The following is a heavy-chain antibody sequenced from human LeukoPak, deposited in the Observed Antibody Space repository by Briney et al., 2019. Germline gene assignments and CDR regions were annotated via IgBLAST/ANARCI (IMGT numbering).Heavy chain of an antibody. J-gene: IGHJ4*02. Sequence: SETLSLTCTVSCGSISSSNYYWGWIRQPPGKGLEWIGNIYYSGSTYYNPSFKSRLTISVDTSKNQFSLKLSSVTAADTAVYYCASLRTGDFDYWGQGALVTVSS. D-gene: IGHD3-10*01. CDR2: IYYSGST. CDR3: ASLRTGDFDY. V-gene: IGHV4-39*01. CDR1: CGSISSSNYY.